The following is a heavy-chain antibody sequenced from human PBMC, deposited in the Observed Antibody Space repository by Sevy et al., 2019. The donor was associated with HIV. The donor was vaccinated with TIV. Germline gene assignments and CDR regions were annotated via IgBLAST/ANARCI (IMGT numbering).Heavy chain of an antibody. CDR3: ARRNDFDI. CDR1: GGSINSDH. V-gene: IGHV4-59*08. Sequence: SETLSLTCTVSGGSINSDHWNRIRQPPGKGLEWIGYVYYTGGTNYNPSLKNRVTISVDRTKNQLSLKRTSVTAADTAVYYCARRNDFDIWGQGTMVTVSS. J-gene: IGHJ3*02. CDR2: VYYTGGT.